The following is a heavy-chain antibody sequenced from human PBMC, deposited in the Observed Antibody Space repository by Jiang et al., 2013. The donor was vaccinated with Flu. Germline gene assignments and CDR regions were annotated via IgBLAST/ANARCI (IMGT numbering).Heavy chain of an antibody. Sequence: GPSVKVSCKASGYTFTAYYIHWVRQAPGQGLEWMGRLNPNSGDTSYAQKFQGRVAMTRDTSISTGYMELRRLTSDDTAVYYCARAHYYDSTAYYYDYWGQGTLVTVSS. J-gene: IGHJ4*02. D-gene: IGHD3-22*01. CDR1: GYTFTAYY. CDR2: LNPNSGDT. V-gene: IGHV1-2*06. CDR3: ARAHYYDSTAYYYDY.